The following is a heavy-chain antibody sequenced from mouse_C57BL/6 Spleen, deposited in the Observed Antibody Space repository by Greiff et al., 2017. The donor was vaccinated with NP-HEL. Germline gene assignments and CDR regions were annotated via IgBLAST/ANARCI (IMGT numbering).Heavy chain of an antibody. CDR1: GFSFNTYA. J-gene: IGHJ3*01. D-gene: IGHD2-4*01. CDR2: IRSKSNNYAT. Sequence: EVHLVESGGGLVQPKGSLKLSCAASGFSFNTYAMNWVRQAPGKGLEWVARIRSKSNNYATYYADSVKDRFTISRDDSESMLYLQMNNLKTEDTAMYYCGRHDYWFAYWGQGTLVTVSA. V-gene: IGHV10-1*01. CDR3: GRHDYWFAY.